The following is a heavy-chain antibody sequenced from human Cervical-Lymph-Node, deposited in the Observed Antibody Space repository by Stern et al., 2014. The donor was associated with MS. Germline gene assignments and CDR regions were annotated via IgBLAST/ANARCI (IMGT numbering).Heavy chain of an antibody. CDR3: ASSREPYGSGSYPFDY. V-gene: IGHV3-30*03. D-gene: IGHD3-10*01. J-gene: IGHJ4*02. CDR1: GFTFSSYG. CDR2: ISYDGSNK. Sequence: QVQLVESGGGVVQPGRSLRLSCAASGFTFSSYGMHWVRQAPGKGLEWVAVISYDGSNKYYADSVKGRFTISRDNSKNTLYLQMNSLRAEDTAVYYCASSREPYGSGSYPFDYWGQGTLVTVSS.